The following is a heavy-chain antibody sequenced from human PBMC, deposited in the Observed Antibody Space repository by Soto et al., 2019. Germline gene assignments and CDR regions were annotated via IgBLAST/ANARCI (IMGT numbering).Heavy chain of an antibody. J-gene: IGHJ3*02. CDR1: GGSFSGYY. Sequence: QVQLQQWGAGLLKPSETLSLTCAVYGGSFSGYYWSWIRQPPGKGLEWIGEINHSGSTNYNPSRKSRVTISVDTSKNQFSLKLSSVTAADTAVYYCARVGINDAFDIWGQGTMVTVSS. V-gene: IGHV4-34*01. D-gene: IGHD7-27*01. CDR3: ARVGINDAFDI. CDR2: INHSGST.